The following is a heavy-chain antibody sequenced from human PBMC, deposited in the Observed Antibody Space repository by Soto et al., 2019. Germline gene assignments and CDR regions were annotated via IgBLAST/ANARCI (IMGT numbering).Heavy chain of an antibody. J-gene: IGHJ5*02. D-gene: IGHD2-15*01. V-gene: IGHV1-8*01. CDR2: MNPNSGNT. CDR3: ARYSRSREVWSSPPNWFDL. Sequence: QVQLVQSGAEVKKPGASVKVSCKASGYTFNSYDIKWVRQATGQGLEWMGWMNPNSGNTGYAQKFQGRVTMTRNTSISTAYMELNSLRSDDTAVYYCARYSRSREVWSSPPNWFDLRGQGTLVTVSS. CDR1: GYTFNSYD.